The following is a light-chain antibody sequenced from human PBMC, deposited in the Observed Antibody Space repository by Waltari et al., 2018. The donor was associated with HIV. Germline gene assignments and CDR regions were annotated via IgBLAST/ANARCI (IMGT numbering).Light chain of an antibody. Sequence: QSALTQPASVSGSPGQSITISCTGTSSDVGGYNYVSWYQQHPGKAPKLMSYDVSNRPSGVSNRFSCSKSGNTASLTISGLQAEDEADYYCSSYTSSSTRVFGTGTKVTVL. CDR3: SSYTSSSTRV. CDR1: SSDVGGYNY. CDR2: DVS. J-gene: IGLJ1*01. V-gene: IGLV2-14*03.